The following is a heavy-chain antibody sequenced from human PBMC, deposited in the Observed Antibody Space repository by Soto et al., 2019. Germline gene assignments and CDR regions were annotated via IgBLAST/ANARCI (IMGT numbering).Heavy chain of an antibody. Sequence: GASVKVSCKTSGYSFSSNGIGWVRQAPGQGLEWMGWISAYNGNTNYAQKVQGRVTMTTDTSTTTAYMELRSLRSVDTAVYYCARDRVVAAGPFDYWGQGTVVTVSS. V-gene: IGHV1-18*01. CDR3: ARDRVVAAGPFDY. CDR2: ISAYNGNT. J-gene: IGHJ4*02. CDR1: GYSFSSNG. D-gene: IGHD2-2*01.